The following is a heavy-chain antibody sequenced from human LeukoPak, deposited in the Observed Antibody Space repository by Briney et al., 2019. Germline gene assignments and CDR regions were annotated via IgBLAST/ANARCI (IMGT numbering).Heavy chain of an antibody. CDR2: IWYDRGDK. V-gene: IGHV3-33*01. J-gene: IGHJ4*02. CDR1: GFTFSNYA. Sequence: GGSLRLSCAASGFTFSNYAMHWVRQAPGKGLEWVAVIWYDRGDKYYADAVKGRFTISRDDSKNTLYLQIKSMRAEDTAVYYCARDKWGNGWTGSIDNWGQGTLVTVSA. CDR3: ARDKWGNGWTGSIDN. D-gene: IGHD6-19*01.